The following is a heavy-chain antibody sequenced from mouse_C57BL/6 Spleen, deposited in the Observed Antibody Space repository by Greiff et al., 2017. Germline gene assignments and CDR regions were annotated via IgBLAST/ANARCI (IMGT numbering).Heavy chain of an antibody. Sequence: EVKLQESGGGLVQPGGSMKLSCVASGFTFSNYWMNWVRQSPEKGLEWVAQIRLKSDNYATHYAESVKGRFTISRDESKSSVYLQMNNLRAEDTGIYYCAGGAWFAYWGQGTLVTVSA. J-gene: IGHJ3*01. CDR2: IRLKSDNYAT. V-gene: IGHV6-3*01. CDR1: GFTFSNYW. CDR3: AGGAWFAY.